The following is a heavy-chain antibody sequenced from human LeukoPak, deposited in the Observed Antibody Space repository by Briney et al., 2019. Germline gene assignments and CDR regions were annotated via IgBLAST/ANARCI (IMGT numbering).Heavy chain of an antibody. J-gene: IGHJ4*02. CDR3: ARVHLWYDSAGWYY. CDR2: INPNSGGT. Sequence: GASVKVSCKASGYTFTGCYMHWVRQAPGQGLEWMGWINPNSGGTNYAQKFQGRVTMTRDTSISTAYMELSRLRSDDTAVYYCARVHLWYDSAGWYYWGQGTLVTVSS. CDR1: GYTFTGCY. V-gene: IGHV1-2*02. D-gene: IGHD3-3*01.